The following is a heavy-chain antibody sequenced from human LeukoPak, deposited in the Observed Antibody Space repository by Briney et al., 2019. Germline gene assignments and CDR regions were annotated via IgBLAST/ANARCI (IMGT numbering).Heavy chain of an antibody. Sequence: SETLSLTCTVPGGSMTSYYWSWSRQPPGKGLEWIGYIYNSGSTNYNPSLKSRVTISVDTSKKQFSLKLSSVTAADTAVYYCARITDGRDGYNYYYGMDVWGQGTTVTVSS. CDR1: GGSMTSYY. CDR2: IYNSGST. D-gene: IGHD5-24*01. CDR3: ARITDGRDGYNYYYGMDV. J-gene: IGHJ6*02. V-gene: IGHV4-59*01.